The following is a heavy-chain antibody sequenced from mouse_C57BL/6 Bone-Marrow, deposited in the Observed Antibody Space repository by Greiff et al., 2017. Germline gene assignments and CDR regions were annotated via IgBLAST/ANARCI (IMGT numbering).Heavy chain of an antibody. CDR1: GYTFTSYW. J-gene: IGHJ3*01. V-gene: IGHV1-55*01. D-gene: IGHD2-2*01. CDR2: IYPGSGST. Sequence: QVQLQQSGAELVKPGASVKMSCKASGYTFTSYWITWVKQRPGQGLEWIGDIYPGSGSTNYNETFKGKSTLTVDTSSSAAYMQLSSLTSEDSAVYYCARSEGYGYDEGPFAYWGQGTLVTVSA. CDR3: ARSEGYGYDEGPFAY.